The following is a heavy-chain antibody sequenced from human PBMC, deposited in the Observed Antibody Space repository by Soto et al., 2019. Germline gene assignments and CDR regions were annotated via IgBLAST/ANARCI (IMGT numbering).Heavy chain of an antibody. Sequence: ASVKVSCKASGYTFTGYYIHWVRQAPGQGLEWMGWINPNSGGTNYAQKFQGRVTMTRDTSISTAYMELSRLRSDDTAVYYCARGLRRVAVAGTENWFDPWGQGTLVTVSS. CDR2: INPNSGGT. V-gene: IGHV1-2*02. D-gene: IGHD6-19*01. CDR3: ARGLRRVAVAGTENWFDP. J-gene: IGHJ5*01. CDR1: GYTFTGYY.